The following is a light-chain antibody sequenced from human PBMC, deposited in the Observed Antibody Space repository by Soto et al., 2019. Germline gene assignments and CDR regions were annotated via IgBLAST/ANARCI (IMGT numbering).Light chain of an antibody. CDR3: QLYDSPSYT. V-gene: IGKV3-20*01. Sequence: EIVLTQSPGTLSLSPGERATLSCRASQSITSSYLAWYQQKPGQAPRLLIYGASRRATDIPDRFSGSGSGTDFTFTISRLEPEDFAVYYCQLYDSPSYTFGQGTKLEIK. CDR2: GAS. J-gene: IGKJ2*01. CDR1: QSITSSY.